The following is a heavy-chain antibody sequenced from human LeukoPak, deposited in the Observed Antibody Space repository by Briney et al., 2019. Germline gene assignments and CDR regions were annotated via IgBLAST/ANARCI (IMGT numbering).Heavy chain of an antibody. CDR1: GGTFSSYA. CDR2: IIPILGIA. Sequence: AASVKVSCKASGGTFSSYAISWVRQAPGQGLEWMERIIPILGIANYAQKFQGRVTITADKSTSTAYMELSSLRSEDTAVYYCASAVEMATMSFDYWGQGTLVTVSS. J-gene: IGHJ4*02. D-gene: IGHD5-24*01. CDR3: ASAVEMATMSFDY. V-gene: IGHV1-69*04.